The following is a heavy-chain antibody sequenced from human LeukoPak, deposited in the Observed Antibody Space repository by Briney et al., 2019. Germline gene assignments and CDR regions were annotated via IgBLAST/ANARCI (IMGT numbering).Heavy chain of an antibody. J-gene: IGHJ4*02. CDR3: ARDPPLYSSSWPSDY. CDR1: GGTFSSYA. V-gene: IGHV1-18*01. CDR2: ISAYNGNT. D-gene: IGHD6-13*01. Sequence: ASVKVSCKASGGTFSSYAISWVRQAPGQGLEWMGWISAYNGNTNYAQKLQGRVTMTTDTSTSTAYMELRSLRSDDTAVYYCARDPPLYSSSWPSDYWGQGTLVTVSS.